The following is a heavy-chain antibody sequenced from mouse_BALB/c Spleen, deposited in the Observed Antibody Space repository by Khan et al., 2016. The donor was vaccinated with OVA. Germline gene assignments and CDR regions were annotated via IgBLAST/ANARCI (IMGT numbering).Heavy chain of an antibody. CDR1: GFSLNTYG. J-gene: IGHJ3*01. V-gene: IGHV2-2*01. CDR3: ARNSYKCDFTD. CDR2: IRSGGST. Sequence: QVQLQQPGPGLVQPSQSLSLTCTVSGFSLNTYGIHWIRQSQGKGLEWLGVIRSGGSTAYNGAFITRLSITTENSTNQDFFQLISLQTADNSTYCCARNSYKCDFTDWGEGTLVTVSA. D-gene: IGHD2-14*01.